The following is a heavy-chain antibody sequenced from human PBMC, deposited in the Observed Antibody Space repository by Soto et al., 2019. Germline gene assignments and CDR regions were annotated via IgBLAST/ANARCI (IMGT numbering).Heavy chain of an antibody. CDR1: GFRFNSFA. CDR3: ATGRSGDYYSAALDV. V-gene: IGHV3-64*04. CDR2: INANGGST. J-gene: IGHJ6*02. Sequence: PGGSLRLSCSTSGFRFNSFAIHWVRQAPGKGLEYVSAINANGGSTYFADSVKGRLSISRDASRNNVFLEMNSLSPEDTAVYHCATGRSGDYYSAALDVWGQGTTVTVSS. D-gene: IGHD2-21*02.